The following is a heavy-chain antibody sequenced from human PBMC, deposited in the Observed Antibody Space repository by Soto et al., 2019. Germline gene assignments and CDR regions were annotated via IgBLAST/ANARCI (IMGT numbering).Heavy chain of an antibody. V-gene: IGHV3-33*01. CDR3: ARSIRVLTSIYPDYYYGMYV. Sequence: RQAPVKGLEWVAVIWYPGSNKYYADSVNGRFTLSRDNSKNTLYLHLPSLRAEDTAEHYCARSIRVLTSIYPDYYYGMYVWVQGGTVT. CDR2: IWYPGSNK. D-gene: IGHD2-21*02. J-gene: IGHJ6*02.